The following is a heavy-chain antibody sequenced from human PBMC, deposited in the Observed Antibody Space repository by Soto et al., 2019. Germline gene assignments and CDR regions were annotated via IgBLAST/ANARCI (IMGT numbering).Heavy chain of an antibody. V-gene: IGHV2-70*11. D-gene: IGHD6-25*01. CDR3: ARIIAARNWFDP. J-gene: IGHJ5*02. CDR2: IDWDDDK. CDR1: GFSLSTSGMC. Sequence: SGPTLVNPTQTFTLTCTFSGFSLSTSGMCVSWIRQPPGKALEWLARIDWDDDKYYSTSLKTRLTISKDTSKNQVVLTMTNMDPVDTATYYCARIIAARNWFDPWGQGTLVTVSS.